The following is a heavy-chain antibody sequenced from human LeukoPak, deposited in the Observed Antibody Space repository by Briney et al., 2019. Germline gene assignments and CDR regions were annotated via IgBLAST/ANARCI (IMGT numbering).Heavy chain of an antibody. CDR2: ISSSSSYI. Sequence: GGALRLSCAASGFTFSSYSMNWVRQAPGKGGEWVSSISSSSSYIYYADSVKGRFTISRDNAKNSLYLQMNSLRAEDTAVYYCARDLGNYGMDVWGQGTTVTVSS. J-gene: IGHJ6*02. CDR3: ARDLGNYGMDV. V-gene: IGHV3-21*01. D-gene: IGHD1-26*01. CDR1: GFTFSSYS.